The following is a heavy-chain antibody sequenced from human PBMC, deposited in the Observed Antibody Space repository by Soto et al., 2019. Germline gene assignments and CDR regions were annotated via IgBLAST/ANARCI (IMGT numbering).Heavy chain of an antibody. D-gene: IGHD6-13*01. CDR2: IYYSGST. CDR3: ARVTRGAAAGPEHFDY. Sequence: SETLSLTCTVSGGSISGYYWNWIRQPPGKGLEWMGYIYYSGSTNYNPSLKSRLTISLDTSKNQFSLKLNSVTVADTAVYYCARVTRGAAAGPEHFDYWGQGTPVTVSS. V-gene: IGHV4-59*01. CDR1: GGSISGYY. J-gene: IGHJ4*02.